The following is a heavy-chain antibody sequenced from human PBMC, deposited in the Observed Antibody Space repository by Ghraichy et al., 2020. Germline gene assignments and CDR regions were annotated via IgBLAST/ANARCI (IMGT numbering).Heavy chain of an antibody. CDR3: ARERFTGGNSPKVY. J-gene: IGHJ4*02. V-gene: IGHV1-18*01. D-gene: IGHD2-8*02. CDR1: GYTFSNNG. CDR2: ISAYTGNT. Sequence: ASVKVSCKASGYTFSNNGISWVRQAPGQGLEWMGRISAYTGNTNYAQAFQGRVTLTTDTSTTTAYMELRSLTSDDTAVYYCARERFTGGNSPKVYWGRGTRVTVSS.